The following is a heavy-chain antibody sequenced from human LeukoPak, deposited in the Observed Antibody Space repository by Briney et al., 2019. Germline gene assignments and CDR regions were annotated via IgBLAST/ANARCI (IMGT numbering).Heavy chain of an antibody. Sequence: GGSLRLSCAASGFTFSSYWMSWVRQAPGKGLEWVANIKQDGSEKYYVDSVKGRFTISRDNSKNTLYLQMNSLRAEDTAVYYCARDGSIVVVPAGTFYYGMDVWGQGTTVTVSS. CDR1: GFTFSSYW. V-gene: IGHV3-7*01. D-gene: IGHD2-2*01. CDR3: ARDGSIVVVPAGTFYYGMDV. J-gene: IGHJ6*02. CDR2: IKQDGSEK.